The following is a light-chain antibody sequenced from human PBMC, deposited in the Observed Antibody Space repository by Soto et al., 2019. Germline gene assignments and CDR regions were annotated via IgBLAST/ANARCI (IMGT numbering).Light chain of an antibody. V-gene: IGKV1-39*01. CDR1: QSISSY. CDR3: LQNYITPPWT. Sequence: DIQMTQSPSSLSASVGDRVTITCRASQSISSYLNWYQQKPGKAPKLLIYAASSLQSGVPSRFSGSGSGTDFTLTISSLQPEDFASYYCLQNYITPPWTFGQGTKVEIK. CDR2: AAS. J-gene: IGKJ1*01.